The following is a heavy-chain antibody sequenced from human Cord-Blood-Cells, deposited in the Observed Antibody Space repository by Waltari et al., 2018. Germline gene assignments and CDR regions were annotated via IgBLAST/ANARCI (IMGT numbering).Heavy chain of an antibody. D-gene: IGHD6-19*01. CDR3: AKDLQAGAGNY. CDR2: ISYDGINK. Sequence: QVQLVESGGGVVQPGRSLRLSCAASGFTFSSYGMHWVRQAPGKGLGWVAVISYDGINKYYADSVKGRFTISRDNSKNTLYLQMNSLRAEDTAVYYCAKDLQAGAGNYWGQGTLVTVSS. J-gene: IGHJ4*02. V-gene: IGHV3-30*18. CDR1: GFTFSSYG.